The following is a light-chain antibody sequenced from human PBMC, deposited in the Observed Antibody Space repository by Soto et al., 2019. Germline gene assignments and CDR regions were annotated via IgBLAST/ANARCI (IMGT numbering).Light chain of an antibody. CDR3: QQYHDLFPWT. CDR2: DAS. Sequence: DIQMTQSPSSLSASVGDRVTVTCQASQDISNYLNWYQHKAGKAPKLLISDASNLQTGVPSRFSGSGSATDFTFTISILQPEDIATYYCQQYHDLFPWTFGQGTKVEI. J-gene: IGKJ1*01. CDR1: QDISNY. V-gene: IGKV1-33*01.